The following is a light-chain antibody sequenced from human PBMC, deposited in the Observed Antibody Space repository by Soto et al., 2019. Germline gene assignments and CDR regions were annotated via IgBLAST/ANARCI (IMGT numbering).Light chain of an antibody. CDR2: DVS. CDR1: SSDVGRYNY. CDR3: SSFTSSSTFV. V-gene: IGLV2-14*03. Sequence: QSVLAQPASVSGSRGQSITISCTGTSSDVGRYNYVSWFQQHPGKVPKLIIYDVSNWPSGVSDRFSGSKSGNTASQTISGLHPEDEADYYCSSFTSSSTFVFGTGTKLTVL. J-gene: IGLJ1*01.